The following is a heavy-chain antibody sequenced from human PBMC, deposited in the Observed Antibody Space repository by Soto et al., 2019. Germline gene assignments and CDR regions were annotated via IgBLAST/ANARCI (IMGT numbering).Heavy chain of an antibody. V-gene: IGHV1-18*01. CDR2: ISVYNGNT. CDR1: VYTFTGSS. Sequence: SAKVSGHSSVYTFTGSSISSVRPAPGQGLEWMGWISVYNGNTDYAQKLQGRVTMTTDTSTSTAYMELRRLRSDDTAVYYCARADYDILTGYRMDCWGQGTTVTGSS. J-gene: IGHJ6*02. CDR3: ARADYDILTGYRMDC. D-gene: IGHD3-9*01.